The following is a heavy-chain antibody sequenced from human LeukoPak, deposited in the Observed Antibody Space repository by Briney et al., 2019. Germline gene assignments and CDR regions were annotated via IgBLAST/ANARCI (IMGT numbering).Heavy chain of an antibody. V-gene: IGHV3-30*02. D-gene: IGHD3-10*01. J-gene: IGHJ4*02. CDR2: IHYDGSNK. CDR3: AKDPIRGVRPYYFSS. Sequence: GGSLRLSCAASGFTFSSYGMQWVRQAPGKGLEWVAFIHYDGSNKYYANSVKGRFTISRDNSKNTLYLHMNSLRAEDTAVYYCAKDPIRGVRPYYFSSWGQETLVTVSS. CDR1: GFTFSSYG.